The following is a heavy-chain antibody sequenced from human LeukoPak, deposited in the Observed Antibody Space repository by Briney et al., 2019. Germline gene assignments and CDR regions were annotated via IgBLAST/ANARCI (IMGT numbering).Heavy chain of an antibody. CDR3: ARRNYGSGLDV. D-gene: IGHD3-10*01. CDR2: QCYTGST. J-gene: IGHJ6*02. CDR1: GRSKSSGDYY. Sequence: SEPVSLMCTLCGRSKSSGDYYWASIPQPPGSGVEWIGSQCYTGSTYYNPCFKSRVTISIDKSKNQFSLRLSSVTAADTADYYCARRNYGSGLDVWGQGTTVPASS. V-gene: IGHV4-39*01.